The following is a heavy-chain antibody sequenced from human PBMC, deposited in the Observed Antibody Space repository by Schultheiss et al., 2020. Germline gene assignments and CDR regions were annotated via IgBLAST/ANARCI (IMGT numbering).Heavy chain of an antibody. CDR1: GGSFSGYY. CDR2: INHSGST. D-gene: IGHD3-3*01. V-gene: IGHV4-34*01. Sequence: AETLSLTCAVYGGSFSGYYWSWIRQPPGKGLEWIGEINHSGSTNYNPSLKSRVTISVDTSKNQFSLKLSSVTAADTAVYYCARKYYDFWSGYFLDYYYGMDVWGQGTPVTVSS. CDR3: ARKYYDFWSGYFLDYYYGMDV. J-gene: IGHJ6*02.